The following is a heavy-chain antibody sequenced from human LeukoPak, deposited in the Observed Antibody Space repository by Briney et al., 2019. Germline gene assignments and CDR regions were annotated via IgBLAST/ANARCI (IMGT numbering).Heavy chain of an antibody. CDR2: INHSGST. Sequence: GSLRLSCAASGFTFSNTWMSWVRQAPGKGLEWIGEINHSGSTNYNPSLKRRVTISVDTSKNQFSLKLSSVTAADTAVYYCARGGRGYYFDYWGQGTLVTVSS. J-gene: IGHJ4*02. D-gene: IGHD3-22*01. CDR1: GFTFSNTW. CDR3: ARGGRGYYFDY. V-gene: IGHV4-34*01.